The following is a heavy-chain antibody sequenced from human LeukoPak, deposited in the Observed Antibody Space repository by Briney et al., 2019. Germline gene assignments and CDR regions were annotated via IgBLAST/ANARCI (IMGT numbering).Heavy chain of an antibody. CDR2: ISGSGGST. CDR1: GFTFNSYA. D-gene: IGHD3-9*01. CDR3: AKAHDGDILTGYYWYYYGMDV. J-gene: IGHJ6*02. Sequence: GGSLRLSCAASGFTFNSYAMSWVRQAQGKGLEWVSAISGSGGSTYYADSVKGRFTISRDNSKNTLYLQMNSLRAEDTAVYYCAKAHDGDILTGYYWYYYGMDVWGQGTTVTVSS. V-gene: IGHV3-23*01.